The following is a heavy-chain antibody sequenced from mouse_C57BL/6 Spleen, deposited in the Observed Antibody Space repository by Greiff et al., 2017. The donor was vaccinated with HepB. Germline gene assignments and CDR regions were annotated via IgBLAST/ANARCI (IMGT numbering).Heavy chain of an antibody. V-gene: IGHV1S81*02. CDR3: ARIKKIVSISVDY. CDR2: TNPTNGRT. J-gene: IGHJ2*01. Sequence: VQLQQSGAELVKAGASVKMSCKASGYTFTSYWMHWVKQRLGQGLEWFAETNPTNGRTYYNEKFKSKATLTVDKSSSTAYMLLSGPTFEDSAVYYCARIKKIVSISVDYWGQGTTLTVAS. D-gene: IGHD2-5*01. CDR1: GYTFTSYW.